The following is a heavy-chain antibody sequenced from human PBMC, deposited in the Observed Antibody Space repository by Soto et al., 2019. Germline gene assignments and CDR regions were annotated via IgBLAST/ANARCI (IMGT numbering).Heavy chain of an antibody. J-gene: IGHJ4*02. CDR2: IIPIFGTA. D-gene: IGHD6-6*01. V-gene: IGHV1-69*13. CDR3: ARRAYSSSSHFDY. Sequence: SVKVSCKSSGCTFSSYAISWVRQAPGQGLEWMGGIIPIFGTANYAQKFQGRVTITADESTSTAYMELSSLRSEDTAVYYCARRAYSSSSHFDYWGQGTLVTVSS. CDR1: GCTFSSYA.